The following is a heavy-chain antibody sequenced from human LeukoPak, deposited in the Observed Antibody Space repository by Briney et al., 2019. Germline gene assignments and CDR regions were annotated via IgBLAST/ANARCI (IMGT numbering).Heavy chain of an antibody. CDR3: ERVYSSSYDYWYFDL. V-gene: IGHV4-59*01. J-gene: IGHJ2*01. D-gene: IGHD6-13*01. Sequence: SETLSLTCTLSGDSIRNYNSSWIRQPPGKALEWIGYIYNSGSTNSNPSLKSLVTISVDTSKNPFSLKLSPVTAADTAVYYCERVYSSSYDYWYFDLWGRGTLVTVSS. CDR2: IYNSGST. CDR1: GDSIRNYN.